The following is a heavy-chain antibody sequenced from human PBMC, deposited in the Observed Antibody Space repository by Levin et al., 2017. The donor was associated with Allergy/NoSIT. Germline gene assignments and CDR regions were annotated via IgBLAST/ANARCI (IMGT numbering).Heavy chain of an antibody. Sequence: PGGSLRLSCAASGFTVSSNYMSWVRQAPGKGLEWVSVIYSGASTYYADSVKGRFTISRDNSKNTLYLQMNSLRAEDTAVYYCARVATGAAAGRAHYYYGMDVWGQGTTVTVSS. V-gene: IGHV3-66*01. CDR2: IYSGAST. CDR3: ARVATGAAAGRAHYYYGMDV. CDR1: GFTVSSNY. D-gene: IGHD6-13*01. J-gene: IGHJ6*02.